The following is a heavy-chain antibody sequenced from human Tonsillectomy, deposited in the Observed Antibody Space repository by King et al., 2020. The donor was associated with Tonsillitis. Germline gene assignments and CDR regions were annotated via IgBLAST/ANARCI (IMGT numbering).Heavy chain of an antibody. D-gene: IGHD4/OR15-4a*01. CDR1: GGSISDYY. Sequence: VQLQESGPGLVMPSETLSLTCTVSGGSISDYYWSWIRQPPGKGLEWIGYIQNSGSTKYNPSLKSRVTISVDTSKNQFSLKLSSVTAADTAVYYCARVVKTILDYWGQGTLVTVSS. CDR2: IQNSGST. V-gene: IGHV4-59*01. J-gene: IGHJ4*01. CDR3: ARVVKTILDY.